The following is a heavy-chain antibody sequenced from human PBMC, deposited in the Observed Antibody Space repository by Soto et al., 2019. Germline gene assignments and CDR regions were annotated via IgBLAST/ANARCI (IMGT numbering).Heavy chain of an antibody. D-gene: IGHD3-3*01. V-gene: IGHV1-46*01. Sequence: ASVKVSCKASGYTFTSYYMHWVRQAPGQGLEWMGIINPSGGSTSYAQKFQGRVTMTRDTSTSTVYMELSSLRSEDTAVYYCARGEYLELDYYYYGMDVWGQGTTVTVSS. CDR1: GYTFTSYY. CDR3: ARGEYLELDYYYYGMDV. J-gene: IGHJ6*02. CDR2: INPSGGST.